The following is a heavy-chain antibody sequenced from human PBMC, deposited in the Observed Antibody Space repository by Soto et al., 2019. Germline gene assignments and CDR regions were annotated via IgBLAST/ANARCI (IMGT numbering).Heavy chain of an antibody. CDR2: ISAYNGNT. D-gene: IGHD5-12*01. V-gene: IGHV1-18*01. CDR3: AKDARPDGYWDFDY. Sequence: ASVKVSCKASGYTFTSYGISWVRQAPGQGLEWMGWISAYNGNTNYAQKFQGRVTMTTDTSTSTAYMELSSLRYDDTAVYYCAKDARPDGYWDFDYWGQGTLVPSPQ. CDR1: GYTFTSYG. J-gene: IGHJ4*02.